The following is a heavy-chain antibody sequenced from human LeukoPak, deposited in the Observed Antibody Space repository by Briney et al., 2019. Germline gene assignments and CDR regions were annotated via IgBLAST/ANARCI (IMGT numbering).Heavy chain of an antibody. D-gene: IGHD2-2*02. Sequence: GASVKVSCKASGYTFTGYYMHWVRQAPGQGLEWMGWINPNSGGTNYAQKFQGRVTTTRDTSISTAYMELGRLRSDDTAVYYCARGGGYTVHLYNWFDPWGQGTLVTVSS. CDR2: INPNSGGT. J-gene: IGHJ5*02. CDR1: GYTFTGYY. V-gene: IGHV1-2*02. CDR3: ARGGGYTVHLYNWFDP.